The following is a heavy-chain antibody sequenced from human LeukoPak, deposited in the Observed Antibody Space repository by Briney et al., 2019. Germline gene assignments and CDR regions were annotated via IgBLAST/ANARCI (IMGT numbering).Heavy chain of an antibody. CDR2: ISAYNGNT. D-gene: IGHD3-3*01. CDR1: GYTFTSYG. V-gene: IGHV1-18*01. J-gene: IGHJ4*02. CDR3: ATAGGYDFWSGYDY. Sequence: GASVKVFRKASGYTFTSYGISWVRQAPGQGLEWMGWISAYNGNTNYAQKLQGRVTMTTDTSTSTAYMELRSLRSEDTAVYYCATAGGYDFWSGYDYWGQGTLVTVSS.